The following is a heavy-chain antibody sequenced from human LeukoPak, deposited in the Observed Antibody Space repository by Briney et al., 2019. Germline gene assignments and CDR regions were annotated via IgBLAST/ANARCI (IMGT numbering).Heavy chain of an antibody. CDR1: GYTFTSYA. Sequence: GASVKVSCKASGYTFTSYAMNWVRQAPGQGLEWMGWINTNTGNPMYAQGFTGRFVFSLDTSVSTAYLQISSLKAEDTAVYYCAREDSSGWYPREVDYWGQGTLVTVSS. CDR2: INTNTGNP. V-gene: IGHV7-4-1*02. CDR3: AREDSSGWYPREVDY. J-gene: IGHJ4*02. D-gene: IGHD6-19*01.